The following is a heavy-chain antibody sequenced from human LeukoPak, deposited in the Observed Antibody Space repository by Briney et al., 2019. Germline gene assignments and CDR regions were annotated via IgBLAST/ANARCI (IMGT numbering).Heavy chain of an antibody. CDR1: GGTFSSYA. J-gene: IGHJ5*02. V-gene: IGHV1-69*06. CDR3: ARVRYSSSWLAP. D-gene: IGHD6-13*01. Sequence: GSSVKVSCKASGGTFSSYAISWVRQAPGQGLEWMGGIIPIFGTANYAQKFQGRVTITADKSTSTAYMELSSLRSEDTAVYYCARVRYSSSWLAPWGQGTLVTVSS. CDR2: IIPIFGTA.